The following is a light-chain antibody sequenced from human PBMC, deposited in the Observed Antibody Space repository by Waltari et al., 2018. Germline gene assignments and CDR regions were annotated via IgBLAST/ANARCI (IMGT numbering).Light chain of an antibody. J-gene: IGLJ2*01. V-gene: IGLV2-8*01. CDR1: SGDVGGYPY. CDR2: EVN. CDR3: SSYSDSNNLV. Sequence: QSALTQPPSASGSPGQSVTISCTGPSGDVGGYPYVPWYQQHPGRAPHLIIYEVNKRPSGVPGRFSGSKSGNTASLTVSGPQAEDEAEYYCSSYSDSNNLVFGGGTKLTVL.